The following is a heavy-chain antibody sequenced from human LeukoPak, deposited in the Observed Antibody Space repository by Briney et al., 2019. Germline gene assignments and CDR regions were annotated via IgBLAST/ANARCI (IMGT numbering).Heavy chain of an antibody. CDR3: ARDLAAAEIYYYYYGMDV. CDR2: INPSGGNT. J-gene: IGHJ6*02. Sequence: ASVKVSCKASGYTFTSYYMHWVRQAPGQGLEWMGIINPSGGNTSYAQKFQGRVTMTRDTSTSTVYMELSSLRSEDTAVYYCARDLAAAEIYYYYYGMDVWGQGTTVTVSS. D-gene: IGHD6-13*01. CDR1: GYTFTSYY. V-gene: IGHV1-46*01.